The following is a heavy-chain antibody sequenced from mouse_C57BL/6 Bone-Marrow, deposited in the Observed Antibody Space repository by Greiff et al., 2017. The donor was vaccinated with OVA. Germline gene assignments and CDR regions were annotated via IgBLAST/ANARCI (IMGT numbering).Heavy chain of an antibody. CDR1: GYAFSSSW. D-gene: IGHD2-1*01. J-gene: IGHJ2*01. V-gene: IGHV1-82*01. Sequence: QVQLKESGPELVKPGASVKISCKASGYAFSSSWMNWVKQRPGKGLEWIGRIYPGDGDTNYNGKFKGKATLTADKSSSTAYMQLSSLTSEDSAVYFCARWGGYGNYDFDYWGQGTTLTVSS. CDR3: ARWGGYGNYDFDY. CDR2: IYPGDGDT.